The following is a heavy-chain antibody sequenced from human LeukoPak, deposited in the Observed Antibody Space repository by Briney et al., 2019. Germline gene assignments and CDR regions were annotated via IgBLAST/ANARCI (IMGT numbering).Heavy chain of an antibody. CDR1: GSTFSRYA. CDR3: AKGFLGGTDQYFDS. D-gene: IGHD6-19*01. CDR2: IGSGGGST. Sequence: GGSLRLSCEASGSTFSRYAMNWVRQAPGKGLEWVSAIGSGGGSTDYADSVQGRFTISRDNSKSTLYLQMNSLRAEDTAVYYCAKGFLGGTDQYFDSWGQGTLVTVSS. V-gene: IGHV3-23*01. J-gene: IGHJ4*02.